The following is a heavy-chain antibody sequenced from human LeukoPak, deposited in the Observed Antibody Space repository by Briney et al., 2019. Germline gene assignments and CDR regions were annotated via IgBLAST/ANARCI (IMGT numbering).Heavy chain of an antibody. CDR2: IYYSGST. V-gene: IGHV4-59*08. CDR3: ARHEGYSYAFAY. D-gene: IGHD5-18*01. J-gene: IGHJ4*02. CDR1: GGSFSRYY. Sequence: SETLSLTCTVSGGSFSRYYWSWIRQPPGKGLEWIGYIYYSGSTKYNTSLKSRLNISADTSKNQFSLENNSVTAADAAVYFCARHEGYSYAFAYWGQGTLVTVSS.